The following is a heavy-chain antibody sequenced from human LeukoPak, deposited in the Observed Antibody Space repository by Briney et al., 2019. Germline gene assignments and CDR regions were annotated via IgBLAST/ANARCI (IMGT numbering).Heavy chain of an antibody. J-gene: IGHJ3*02. CDR1: GFTFSSYA. V-gene: IGHV3-23*01. D-gene: IGHD3-22*01. Sequence: GGSLRLSCAASGFTFSSYAMSWVRQAPGKGLERVSAISGSGGSTYYADSVKGRFTISRDNSKNTLYLQMNSLRAEDTAVYYCAKKSGPTYYYDSSGYPGAFDTWGQGTMVTVSS. CDR2: ISGSGGST. CDR3: AKKSGPTYYYDSSGYPGAFDT.